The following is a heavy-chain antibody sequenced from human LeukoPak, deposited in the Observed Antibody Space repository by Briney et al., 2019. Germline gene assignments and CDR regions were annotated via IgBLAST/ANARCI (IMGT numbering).Heavy chain of an antibody. Sequence: GASLKISCKGSGYSFTSYWISWVRQMPGKGLEWMGRIDPSDSYTNYSPSFQGHVTISADKSISTAYLQWSSLKASDTAMYYCARQPHLTGPPDYWGQGTLVTVSS. CDR3: ARQPHLTGPPDY. V-gene: IGHV5-10-1*01. J-gene: IGHJ4*02. CDR1: GYSFTSYW. CDR2: IDPSDSYT. D-gene: IGHD3-9*01.